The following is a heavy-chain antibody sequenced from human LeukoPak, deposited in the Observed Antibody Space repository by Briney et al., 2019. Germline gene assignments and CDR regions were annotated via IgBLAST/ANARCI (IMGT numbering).Heavy chain of an antibody. J-gene: IGHJ6*03. CDR3: AKGVYCSGGSCFSEGVGYYYYYMDG. D-gene: IGHD2-15*01. CDR2: ISGSGGST. CDR1: GFTFSSYS. Sequence: PGGSLRLSCAASGFTFSSYSLSWVRQAPGKGLEWVSAISGSGGSTYYAASVKGRFTISRDNAKNPLYLEMNSLRADDTAVYYCAKGVYCSGGSCFSEGVGYYYYYMDGWGKGTTVTVSS. V-gene: IGHV3-23*01.